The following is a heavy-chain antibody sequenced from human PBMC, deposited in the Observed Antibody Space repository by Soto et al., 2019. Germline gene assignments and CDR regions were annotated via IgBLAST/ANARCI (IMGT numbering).Heavy chain of an antibody. D-gene: IGHD3-10*01. V-gene: IGHV4-39*01. CDR2: IYYSGYT. CDR1: GGSINSNNYY. CDR3: ARHVDSGRYADWYFDI. Sequence: SETLSLTCSVSGGSINSNNYYWGWMRQPPGKGLEWIGSIYYSGYTYYNPSLKSRITTSLDTSKNQVSLKLSSVTAADTAVYYCARHVDSGRYADWYFDIWGRGILVTVSS. J-gene: IGHJ2*01.